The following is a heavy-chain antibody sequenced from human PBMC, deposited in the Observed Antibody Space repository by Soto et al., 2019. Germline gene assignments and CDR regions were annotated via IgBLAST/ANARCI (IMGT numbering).Heavy chain of an antibody. CDR2: VYYSGST. J-gene: IGHJ4*02. CDR1: GGSISSSSYY. D-gene: IGHD3-22*01. Sequence: QLQLQGSGPGLVKPSEPLSLTCTVSGGSISSSSYYWGWIRQPPGKGLEWIGSVYYSGSTYYNPSLKSRVAISVNTSKNQFSLKLSSVTAADTAVYYCARLRFDYYDSSGYYVFDYWGQGTLVTVSS. CDR3: ARLRFDYYDSSGYYVFDY. V-gene: IGHV4-39*01.